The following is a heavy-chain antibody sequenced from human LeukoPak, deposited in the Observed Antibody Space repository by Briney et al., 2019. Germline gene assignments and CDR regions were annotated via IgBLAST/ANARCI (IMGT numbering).Heavy chain of an antibody. J-gene: IGHJ4*02. Sequence: GGSLRLSCVASGVSFSSCDMHWVRQATGRGLEWVSGIGTAGDTYYQDSVKGRFTISREDAKNSLYLQMNSLRAGDTAVYYCARSPHRGYYYGSGSYSEFDYWGQGTLVTVSS. CDR1: GVSFSSCD. D-gene: IGHD3-10*01. V-gene: IGHV3-13*01. CDR3: ARSPHRGYYYGSGSYSEFDY. CDR2: IGTAGDT.